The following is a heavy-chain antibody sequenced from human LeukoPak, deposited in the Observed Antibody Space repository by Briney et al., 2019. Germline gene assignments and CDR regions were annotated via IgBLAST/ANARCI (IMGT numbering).Heavy chain of an antibody. CDR2: ISTYNGNT. D-gene: IGHD5-12*01. V-gene: IGHV1-18*01. CDR1: SDTFTSKA. Sequence: ASVLVTCRASSDTFTSKAISWVRQPLARELEWMGWISTYNGNTNYTQELQGRVTMTTDTSTNTAYMELRSLRSDDTAVYYCAREDCGSFDYWGQGTLVTVS. J-gene: IGHJ4*02. CDR3: AREDCGSFDY.